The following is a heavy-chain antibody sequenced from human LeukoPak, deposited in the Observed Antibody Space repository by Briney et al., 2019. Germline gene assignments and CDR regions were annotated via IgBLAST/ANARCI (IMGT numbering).Heavy chain of an antibody. D-gene: IGHD5-12*01. CDR2: ISGSGGST. Sequence: GGSLRLSCAASGFNFGGFSMSWVRQAPGKGLEWVSAISGSGGSTYYADSVKGRFTISRDNSKNTLYLQMNSLRAEDTAVYYCAKGGIVGWLRPPYFDYWGQGTLVTVSS. CDR3: AKGGIVGWLRPPYFDY. CDR1: GFNFGGFS. J-gene: IGHJ4*02. V-gene: IGHV3-23*01.